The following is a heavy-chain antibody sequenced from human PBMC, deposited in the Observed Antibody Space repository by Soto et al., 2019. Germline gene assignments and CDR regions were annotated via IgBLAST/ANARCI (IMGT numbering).Heavy chain of an antibody. CDR2: IYFSGTT. CDR3: ARGYDSSGNNWFDP. CDR1: GDSIRRGGYY. Sequence: QVQLQESGPGLVKPSQTVSLTCTVSGDSIRRGGYYWNWIRQHPGKGLEWIGYIYFSGTTYYSPSLKSRVTMPVDTSKNQFSLNLASVTAADTALYYCARGYDSSGNNWFDPWGQGTLVTVSS. D-gene: IGHD3-22*01. J-gene: IGHJ5*02. V-gene: IGHV4-31*03.